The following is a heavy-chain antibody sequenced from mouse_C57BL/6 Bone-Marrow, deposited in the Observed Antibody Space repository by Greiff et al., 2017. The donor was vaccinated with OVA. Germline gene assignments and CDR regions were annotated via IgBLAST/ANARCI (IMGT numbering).Heavy chain of an antibody. J-gene: IGHJ1*03. Sequence: VQLQQPGAELVRPGTSVKLSCKASGYTFTSYWMHWVKQRPGQGLEWIGVIDPSDSYTNYNQKFKGKATLTVDTSSSTADMQLSSLTSEDSAVYYCAREAYYYGSSWYFDVWGTGTTVTVSS. D-gene: IGHD1-1*01. CDR2: IDPSDSYT. V-gene: IGHV1-59*01. CDR1: GYTFTSYW. CDR3: AREAYYYGSSWYFDV.